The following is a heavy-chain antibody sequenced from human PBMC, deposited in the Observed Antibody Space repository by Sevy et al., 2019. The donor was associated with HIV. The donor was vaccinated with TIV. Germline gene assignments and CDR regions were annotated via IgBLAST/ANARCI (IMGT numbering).Heavy chain of an antibody. CDR2: ISYDGSNK. Sequence: GGSLRLSCAASGFAFTNYAMNWVRQAPGKGLEWVAVISYDGSNKYYADSVKGRFTISRDNSKNTLYLQIHSLRAEDTAVYYCAKDAYSSGDGYFDYWGQGTLVTVSS. V-gene: IGHV3-30*18. CDR1: GFAFTNYA. J-gene: IGHJ4*02. CDR3: AKDAYSSGDGYFDY. D-gene: IGHD6-19*01.